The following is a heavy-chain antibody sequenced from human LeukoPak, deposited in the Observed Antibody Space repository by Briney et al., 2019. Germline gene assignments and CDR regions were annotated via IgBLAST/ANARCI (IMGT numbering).Heavy chain of an antibody. V-gene: IGHV3-30*18. Sequence: HPGGSLRLSCAASGFTFSSYEMNWVRQAPGKGLEWVAVMSSDERDKYYADSVKGRFTISRDKSKNTLILQMNSLRAEDTAVYHCAKGGQAAYYGSGTVSGYFDYWGQGTLVTVSS. D-gene: IGHD3-10*01. CDR1: GFTFSSYE. CDR3: AKGGQAAYYGSGTVSGYFDY. J-gene: IGHJ4*02. CDR2: MSSDERDK.